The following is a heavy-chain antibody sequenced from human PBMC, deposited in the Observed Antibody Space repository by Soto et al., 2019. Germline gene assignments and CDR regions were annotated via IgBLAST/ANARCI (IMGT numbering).Heavy chain of an antibody. CDR2: ISYDGSDK. V-gene: IGHV3-30*03. D-gene: IGHD6-19*01. J-gene: IGHJ5*02. CDR1: GFTFTSYG. CDR3: GKCSDIEVPCRGDWCDP. Sequence: QVQLEESGGGVVQPGRSLRLSCKASGFTFTSYGMHWVRQAPGKGLEWVALISYDGSDKLYADSVEGRFTISRDNSKHTVYLKVKRLTVVDPAMYNCGKCSDIEVPCRGDWCDPWRQGLQVIV.